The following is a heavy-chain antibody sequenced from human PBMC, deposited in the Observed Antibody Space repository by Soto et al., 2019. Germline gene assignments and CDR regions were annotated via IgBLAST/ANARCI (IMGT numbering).Heavy chain of an antibody. CDR3: ARGPGGLGEFSLDY. V-gene: IGHV4-4*07. CDR2: IYSGGST. CDR1: GGSITTYY. D-gene: IGHD3-10*01. Sequence: SDTLSRTCIVSGGSITTYYWSWIRQPAGKGLEWIGRIYSGGSTNYNPSLRSRVTVSVDMSKNQFSLKLSSVTAADTAVYYCARGPGGLGEFSLDYWGQGTLVTVSS. J-gene: IGHJ4*02.